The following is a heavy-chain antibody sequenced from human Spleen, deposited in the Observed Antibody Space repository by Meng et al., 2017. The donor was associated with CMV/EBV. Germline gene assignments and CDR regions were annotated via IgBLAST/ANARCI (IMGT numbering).Heavy chain of an antibody. CDR2: IYWNGGRT. D-gene: IGHD5-18*01. V-gene: IGHV3-20*04. J-gene: IGHJ4*02. CDR3: ARDRGFSYEVREEGH. Sequence: GESLKISCAASGFTFDDYGMNWVRQVPGKGLEWVARIYWNGGRTSYADSVKGRFTISRDNAKNSLHLQMNSLRVEDTAVYYCARDRGFSYEVREEGHWGQGTLVTVSS. CDR1: GFTFDDYG.